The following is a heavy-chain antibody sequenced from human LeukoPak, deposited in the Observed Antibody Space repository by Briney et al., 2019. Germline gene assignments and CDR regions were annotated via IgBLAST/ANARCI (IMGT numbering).Heavy chain of an antibody. CDR3: ARDTIQPGTTIPNPRIKEYSSSSTAFDI. D-gene: IGHD6-6*01. J-gene: IGHJ3*02. Sequence: SQTLSLTCAISGDSVSSNSAAWNWIRQSPSRGLEWLGRTYYRSKWYNDYAVSVKSRITINTDTSKNQFSLQLNSVTPEDTAVYYCARDTIQPGTTIPNPRIKEYSSSSTAFDIWGQGTMVTVSS. CDR1: GDSVSSNSAA. CDR2: TYYRSKWYN. V-gene: IGHV6-1*01.